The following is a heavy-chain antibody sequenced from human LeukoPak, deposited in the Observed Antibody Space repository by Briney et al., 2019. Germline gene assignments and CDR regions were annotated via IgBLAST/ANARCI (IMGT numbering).Heavy chain of an antibody. CDR1: GFTFSSYE. J-gene: IGHJ4*02. D-gene: IGHD3-16*01. CDR2: ISGSGSTI. CDR3: ARGDKFSGDY. V-gene: IGHV3-48*03. Sequence: PGGSLRLSCAASGFTFSSYEMNWVRQAPGKGLEWVSYISGSGSTIYYADSVKGRFTISRDNAKNSLYLQMNSLRAEDTAVYYCARGDKFSGDYWGQGTLVTVSS.